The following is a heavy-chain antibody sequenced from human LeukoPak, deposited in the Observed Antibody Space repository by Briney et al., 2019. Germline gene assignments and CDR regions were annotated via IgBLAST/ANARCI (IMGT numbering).Heavy chain of an antibody. CDR3: ASGVAAADPYYYYYMDV. V-gene: IGHV4-4*09. CDR1: GGSFSGYY. D-gene: IGHD6-13*01. J-gene: IGHJ6*03. CDR2: IYTSGST. Sequence: PSETLSLTCAVYGGSFSGYYWSWIRQPPGKGLEWIGYIYTSGSTNYNPSLKSRVTISVDTSKNQFSLKLSSVTAADTAVYYCASGVAAADPYYYYYMDVWGKGTTVTVSS.